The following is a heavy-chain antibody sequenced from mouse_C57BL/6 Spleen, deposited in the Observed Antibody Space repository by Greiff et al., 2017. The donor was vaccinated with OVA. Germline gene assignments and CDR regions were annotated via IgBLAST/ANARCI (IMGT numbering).Heavy chain of an antibody. CDR3: ARSHYYGSRGYFDY. CDR1: GYTFTDYY. J-gene: IGHJ2*01. D-gene: IGHD1-1*01. CDR2: IYPGSGNT. V-gene: IGHV1-84*01. Sequence: QLQESGPELVKPGASVKISCKASGYTFTDYYINWVKQRPGQGLEWIGWIYPGSGNTKYNEKFKGKATLTVDTSSSTAYMQLSSLTSEDSAVYFCARSHYYGSRGYFDYWGQGTTLTVSS.